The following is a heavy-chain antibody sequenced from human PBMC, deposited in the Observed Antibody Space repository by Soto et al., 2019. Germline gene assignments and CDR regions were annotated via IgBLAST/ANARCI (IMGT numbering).Heavy chain of an antibody. CDR3: ARDKYGDYPVDY. D-gene: IGHD4-17*01. CDR1: GFTFTSYS. CDR2: ISSSGSTI. V-gene: IGHV3-48*01. J-gene: IGHJ4*02. Sequence: EVQLVESGGGVVQPGGSLRISCVVSGFTFTSYSMNWVRQTPGKGLEWISYISSSGSTIYYADSVKGRFTISRDSAKNSLFLQMDSLRAEDTGVYYCARDKYGDYPVDYWGQGTLVTVPS.